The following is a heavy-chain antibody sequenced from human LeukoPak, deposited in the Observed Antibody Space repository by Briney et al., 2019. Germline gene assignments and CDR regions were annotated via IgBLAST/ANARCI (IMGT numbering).Heavy chain of an antibody. Sequence: GGSLRLXCAASGFTFSSYSMNWVRQAPGKGLEWVSSISSSSSYIYYADSVKGRFTISRDNAKNSLYLQMNSLRAEDTAVYYCARDVSLAAAGANWLDPWGQGTLVTVSS. CDR2: ISSSSSYI. J-gene: IGHJ5*02. CDR1: GFTFSSYS. V-gene: IGHV3-21*01. CDR3: ARDVSLAAAGANWLDP. D-gene: IGHD6-13*01.